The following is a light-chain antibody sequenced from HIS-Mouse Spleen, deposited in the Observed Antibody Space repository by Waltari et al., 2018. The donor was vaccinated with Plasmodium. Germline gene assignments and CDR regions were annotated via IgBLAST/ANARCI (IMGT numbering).Light chain of an antibody. V-gene: IGLV3-10*01. CDR3: YSTDSSGNHRV. Sequence: SYELTQPHSVSVSPGQTARTICSGDALPKKYASWYQQKSGQAPVLVIYEDSKRPSGIPERFSGSSSGTMATLTISGAQVEDEADYYCYSTDSSGNHRVFGGGTKLTVL. CDR2: EDS. CDR1: ALPKKY. J-gene: IGLJ3*02.